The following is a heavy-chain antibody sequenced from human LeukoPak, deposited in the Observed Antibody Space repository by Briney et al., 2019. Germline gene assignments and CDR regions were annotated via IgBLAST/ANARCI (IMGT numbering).Heavy chain of an antibody. Sequence: PSQTLSLTCDVSGDSISSGDFSWNWIRQPPGRGLEWIGHIYHSGSTSYNPSLKSRVTISVDRSKSQFSLKLTSVTAADTGVCYCARGEGPWGLGTLVTVSS. CDR3: ARGEGP. CDR1: GDSISSGDFS. J-gene: IGHJ5*02. CDR2: IYHSGST. V-gene: IGHV4-30-2*01.